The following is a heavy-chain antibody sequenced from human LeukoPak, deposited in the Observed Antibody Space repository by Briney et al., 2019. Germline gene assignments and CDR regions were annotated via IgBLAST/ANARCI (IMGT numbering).Heavy chain of an antibody. CDR2: ISSTSSYI. J-gene: IGHJ3*02. CDR1: GFTFSSYS. CDR3: ARSCDGDCYPRESAFDI. V-gene: IGHV3-21*01. Sequence: GGSLRLSCAASGFTFSSYSMNWVRQAPGKGLEWVSSISSTSSYIYYADSLKGRFTISRDNAKNSLYLQMNSLGAEDTAVYFCARSCDGDCYPRESAFDIWGQGTVVTVSS. D-gene: IGHD2-21*01.